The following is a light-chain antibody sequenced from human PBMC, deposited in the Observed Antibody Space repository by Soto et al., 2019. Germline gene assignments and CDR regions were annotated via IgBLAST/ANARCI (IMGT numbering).Light chain of an antibody. CDR2: GAS. CDR3: QQYNTSPIS. J-gene: IGKJ5*01. Sequence: ENVLTQSPVTLSLSPGERATLSCRASQVTSRYLSWYQQRPGQAPRLLIYGASSRATGIPDRFSGSGSGTDFTLTISRLEPEDFAVYYCQQYNTSPISFGQGTGLEIK. V-gene: IGKV3-20*01. CDR1: QVTSRY.